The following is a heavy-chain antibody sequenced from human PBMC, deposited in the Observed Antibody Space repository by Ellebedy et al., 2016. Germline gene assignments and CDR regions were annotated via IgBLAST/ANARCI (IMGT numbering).Heavy chain of an antibody. D-gene: IGHD1-14*01. CDR3: ARRGYNRHDAFDI. CDR2: IYPGDSDT. Sequence: GGSLRLSXKASGYIFTNYWIGWVRQMPGKGLEWMGIIYPGDSDTRYSPSFQGQVTISADKSISTAYLQWSSLKASDTAMYYCARRGYNRHDAFDIWGQGTMVTVSS. V-gene: IGHV5-51*01. CDR1: GYIFTNYW. J-gene: IGHJ3*02.